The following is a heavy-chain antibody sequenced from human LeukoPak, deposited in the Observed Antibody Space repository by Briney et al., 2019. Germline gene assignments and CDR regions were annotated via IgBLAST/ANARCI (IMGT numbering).Heavy chain of an antibody. Sequence: ASVKVSCKASGYTFTSYGISWVRQAPGQGLEWMGWISAYNGNTNYAQKLQGRVTMTTDTSTSTAYMELRRLRSEDTAVYYCARDELEYCSSTSCYLRFGAHPLYFDYWGQGTLVTVSS. CDR1: GYTFTSYG. CDR3: ARDELEYCSSTSCYLRFGAHPLYFDY. CDR2: ISAYNGNT. J-gene: IGHJ4*02. D-gene: IGHD2-2*01. V-gene: IGHV1-18*01.